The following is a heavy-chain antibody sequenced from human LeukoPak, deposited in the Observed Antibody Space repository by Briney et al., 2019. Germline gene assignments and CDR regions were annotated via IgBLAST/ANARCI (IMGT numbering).Heavy chain of an antibody. D-gene: IGHD4-23*01. CDR1: GYTFTSYD. J-gene: IGHJ4*02. Sequence: EASVKVSCKASGYTFTSYDINWVRQATGQGLEWMGWMNPNSGNTGYAQKFQGRVTITRNTSISTAYMELSSLRSEDTAVYYCARETPSRYFDYWGQGTLVTVSS. V-gene: IGHV1-8*03. CDR2: MNPNSGNT. CDR3: ARETPSRYFDY.